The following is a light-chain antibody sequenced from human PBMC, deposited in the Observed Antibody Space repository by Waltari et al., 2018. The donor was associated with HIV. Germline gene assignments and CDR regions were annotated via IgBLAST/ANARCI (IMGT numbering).Light chain of an antibody. V-gene: IGLV2-8*01. J-gene: IGLJ2*01. Sequence: QPALAQPPPPPGPPGRSVPISSIGTTIKVGALNYVSWSQQHPGKSPKLIIDDVTKRPSGVPDRFSGSKSGNTASLTVSGLQGEDEADYYCSSYADSDTPVVFGGGTKSTVL. CDR2: DVT. CDR1: TIKVGALNY. CDR3: SSYADSDTPVV.